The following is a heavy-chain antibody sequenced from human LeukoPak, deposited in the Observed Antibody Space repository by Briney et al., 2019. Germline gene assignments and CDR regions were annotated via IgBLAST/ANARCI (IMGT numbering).Heavy chain of an antibody. CDR2: IYYSGST. D-gene: IGHD2-8*01. CDR3: ARQTIVLMVYARDLYYFDY. J-gene: IGHJ4*02. V-gene: IGHV4-30-4*08. CDR1: GGSISSGDYH. Sequence: PSETLSLTCTVSGGSISSGDYHWSWIRQPPGKGLEWIGYIYYSGSTYYNPSLKSRVTISVDTSKNQFSLKLSSVTAADTAVYYCARQTIVLMVYARDLYYFDYWGQGTLVTVSS.